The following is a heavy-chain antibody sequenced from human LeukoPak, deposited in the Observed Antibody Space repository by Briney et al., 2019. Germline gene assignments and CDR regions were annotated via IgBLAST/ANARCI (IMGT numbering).Heavy chain of an antibody. Sequence: GGSLRLSCAASGFTFSNYEMNWVRQAPGKGLEWVSYISSSDSTIYYADSVKGRFTISRDNAKNSLYLQMNSLRAEDTAVYYCARDVWCSSTSCYVGGFDYWGQGTLVTVSS. CDR1: GFTFSNYE. CDR2: ISSSDSTI. D-gene: IGHD2-2*01. CDR3: ARDVWCSSTSCYVGGFDY. V-gene: IGHV3-48*03. J-gene: IGHJ4*02.